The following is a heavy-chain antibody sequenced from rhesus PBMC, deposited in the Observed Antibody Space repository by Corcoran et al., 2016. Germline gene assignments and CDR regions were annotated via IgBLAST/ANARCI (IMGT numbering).Heavy chain of an antibody. Sequence: QLQLQESGPGLVKPSETLSLTCAFSGGSISSHYWSWIRRHPGKGLEWIGRISGSGGTSADNPSLKSRVTISTDTSKNQVSLKLSSGTAADTAVYYCARDSSEYCSGIYCYGPDYWGQGVLVTVSS. CDR1: GGSISSHY. CDR3: ARDSSEYCSGIYCYGPDY. D-gene: IGHD2-27*01. CDR2: ISGSGGTS. J-gene: IGHJ4*01. V-gene: IGHV4-173*01.